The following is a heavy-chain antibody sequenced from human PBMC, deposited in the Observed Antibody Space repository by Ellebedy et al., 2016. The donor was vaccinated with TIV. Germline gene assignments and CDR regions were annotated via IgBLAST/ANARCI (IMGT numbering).Heavy chain of an antibody. V-gene: IGHV4-59*06. CDR2: IYYSGST. CDR1: GGSISSYY. CDR3: ARRFSSGRYAYDAFDI. D-gene: IGHD3-22*01. J-gene: IGHJ3*02. Sequence: SETLSLXCTVSGGSISSYYWSWIRPHPGKGLEWIGYIYYSGSTYYNPSLKSRVTISVDTSKNQFSLKLSSVTAADTAVYYCARRFSSGRYAYDAFDIWGQGTMVTVSS.